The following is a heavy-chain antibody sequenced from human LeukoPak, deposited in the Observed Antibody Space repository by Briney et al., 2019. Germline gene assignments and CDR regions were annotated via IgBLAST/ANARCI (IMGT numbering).Heavy chain of an antibody. Sequence: GGSLRLSCVASGFTLSGNWMSWVRQAPGKGLEWVANIKQDGSEKYYVDSEKGRFTFSRDNAKNSLYLQIDGLGAEDTAVYYCARSGGYSSGWYVGFDYWGQGTLVTVSS. CDR1: GFTLSGNW. CDR2: IKQDGSEK. V-gene: IGHV3-7*01. D-gene: IGHD6-19*01. CDR3: ARSGGYSSGWYVGFDY. J-gene: IGHJ4*02.